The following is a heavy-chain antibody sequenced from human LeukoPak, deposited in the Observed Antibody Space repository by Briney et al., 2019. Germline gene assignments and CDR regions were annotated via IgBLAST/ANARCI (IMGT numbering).Heavy chain of an antibody. J-gene: IGHJ5*02. CDR3: AKRCSSTSCYSDP. Sequence: GGSLRLSCAASGFTFSSYGMHWVRQAPGKGLEWVAFIRYDGSNKYYADSVKGRFTISRDNSKNTLYLQMNSLRAEDTAVYYCAKRCSSTSCYSDPWGQGTLATVSS. CDR1: GFTFSSYG. CDR2: IRYDGSNK. D-gene: IGHD2-2*01. V-gene: IGHV3-30*02.